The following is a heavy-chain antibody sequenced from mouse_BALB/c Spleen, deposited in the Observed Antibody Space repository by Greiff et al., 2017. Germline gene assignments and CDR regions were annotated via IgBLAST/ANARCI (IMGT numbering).Heavy chain of an antibody. D-gene: IGHD2-1*01. V-gene: IGHV3-6*02. CDR2: ISYDGSN. J-gene: IGHJ1*01. CDR1: GYSITSGYY. CDR3: AIGNYWYFDV. Sequence: VQLKESGPGLVKPSQSLSLTCSVTGYSITSGYYWNWIRQFPGNKLEWMGYISYDGSNNYNPSLKNRISITRDTSKNQFFLKLNSVTTEDTATYYCAIGNYWYFDVWGAGTTVTVSS.